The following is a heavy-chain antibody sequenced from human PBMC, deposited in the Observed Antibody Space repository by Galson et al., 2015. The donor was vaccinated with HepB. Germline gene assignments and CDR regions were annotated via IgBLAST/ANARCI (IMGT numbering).Heavy chain of an antibody. CDR1: GITLTSQA. J-gene: IGHJ3*02. CDR2: IDGPGGAII. CDR3: ARHLASDI. V-gene: IGHV3-23*01. Sequence: SLRLSCAASGITLTSQAMTWFRQAPGKGLEWVSSIDGPGGAIIHYADSVKGRFTISRDTSKSTVYLQMDSLRADDTAVYYCARHLASDIWGQGTMVTVSS.